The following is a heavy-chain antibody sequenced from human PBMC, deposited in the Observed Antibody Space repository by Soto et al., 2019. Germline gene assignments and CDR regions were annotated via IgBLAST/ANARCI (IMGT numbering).Heavy chain of an antibody. Sequence: GGSLRLSCAASGFTFSSYAMSWVRQAPGKGLEWVSAISGSGGSTYYADSVKGRFTISRDNSKNTLYLQMNSLRAEDTAVYYCARSGMVRGVRAVGYFDYWGQGTLVTVSS. V-gene: IGHV3-23*01. CDR3: ARSGMVRGVRAVGYFDY. CDR1: GFTFSSYA. CDR2: ISGSGGST. J-gene: IGHJ4*02. D-gene: IGHD3-10*01.